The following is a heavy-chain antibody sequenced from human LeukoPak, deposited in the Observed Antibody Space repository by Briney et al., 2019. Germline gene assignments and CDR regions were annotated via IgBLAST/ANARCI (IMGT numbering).Heavy chain of an antibody. CDR1: GFTFSSYW. J-gene: IGHJ4*02. CDR3: ARAGMVRTPRPLDY. CDR2: IKQDGSEK. Sequence: GGSLRLSCAVSGFTFSSYWMSWVRQAPGKGLEWVANIKQDGSEKYYVDSVKGRFTISRDNAKNSLYLQMNSLRAEDTAVYYCARAGMVRTPRPLDYWGQGTLVTVSS. D-gene: IGHD3-10*01. V-gene: IGHV3-7*01.